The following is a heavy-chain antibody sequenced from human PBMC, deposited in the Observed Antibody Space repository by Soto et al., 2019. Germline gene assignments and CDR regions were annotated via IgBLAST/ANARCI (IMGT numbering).Heavy chain of an antibody. J-gene: IGHJ4*02. D-gene: IGHD2-21*02. V-gene: IGHV4-61*01. CDR1: GGSVNSGSYY. CDR2: IYYSGST. Sequence: SETLSLTCTVSGGSVNSGSYYWSWIRQPPGKGLEWIGYIYYSGSTNYNPSLKSRVTISVDTSKNQFSLKLTSVTAADTAVYYCARTYCGGACPFDYWGQGTLVTVSS. CDR3: ARTYCGGACPFDY.